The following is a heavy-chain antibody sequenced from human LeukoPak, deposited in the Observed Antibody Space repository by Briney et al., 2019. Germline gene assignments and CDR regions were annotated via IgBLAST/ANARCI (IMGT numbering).Heavy chain of an antibody. D-gene: IGHD6-19*01. V-gene: IGHV3-21*01. J-gene: IGHJ4*02. Sequence: GGSLRLSCAASGFSFSTYNMNWVRQAPGKGLEWVSSITSSSTYTFYADSVKGRFTISRDNAKNSLYLQMNSLRAEDTAVYYCASFYSSGWEPLFDYWGQGTLVTVSS. CDR3: ASFYSSGWEPLFDY. CDR1: GFSFSTYN. CDR2: ITSSSTYT.